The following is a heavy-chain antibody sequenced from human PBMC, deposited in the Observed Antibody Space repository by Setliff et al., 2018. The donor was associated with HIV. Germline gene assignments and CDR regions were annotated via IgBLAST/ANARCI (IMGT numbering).Heavy chain of an antibody. V-gene: IGHV4-31*03. CDR1: GGSISSGGYY. Sequence: PSETLSLTCTVSGGSISSGGYYWSWIRQHPGKGLEWIGYIYYSGSTYYNPSLKSRVTISIDTSKNQFSLKLSSVTAADTAVYYCARGLVVVTDSDYDTNYYYYYYMGVWGKGTTVTVSS. CDR2: IYYSGST. CDR3: ARGLVVVTDSDYDTNYYYYYYMGV. D-gene: IGHD5-12*01. J-gene: IGHJ6*03.